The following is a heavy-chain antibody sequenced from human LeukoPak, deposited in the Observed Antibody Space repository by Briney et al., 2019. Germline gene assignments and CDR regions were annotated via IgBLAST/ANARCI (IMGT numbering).Heavy chain of an antibody. Sequence: PGGSLRLSCAASGFTFSSYWMHWVRQTQGKGLVWVSRINSDGSRTAYADSVKGRFTISRDNAKNTLYLQMKSLRAEDTAVYYCARDSRGIAYDVRGQGTLVTVSS. J-gene: IGHJ4*02. CDR1: GFTFSSYW. V-gene: IGHV3-74*01. CDR3: ARDSRGIAYDV. D-gene: IGHD3-10*02. CDR2: INSDGSRT.